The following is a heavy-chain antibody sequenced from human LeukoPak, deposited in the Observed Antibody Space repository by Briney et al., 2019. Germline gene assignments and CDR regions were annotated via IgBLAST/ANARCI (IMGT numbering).Heavy chain of an antibody. CDR2: ITGSDGTT. D-gene: IGHD3-9*01. Sequence: PGGSLLPSSASSGSIISNYAMWWVRQPPGEGLEWVSAITGSDGTTYYEASVKGRFTISRDNSKNTLYLQMNSLRVEDTAVYYCAQWGDYDILTGYYVSDYWGQGTLVTVSS. CDR1: GSIISNYA. CDR3: AQWGDYDILTGYYVSDY. J-gene: IGHJ4*02. V-gene: IGHV3-23*01.